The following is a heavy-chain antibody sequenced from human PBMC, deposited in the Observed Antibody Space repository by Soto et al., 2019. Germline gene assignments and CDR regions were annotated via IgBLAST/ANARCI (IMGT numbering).Heavy chain of an antibody. V-gene: IGHV1-3*01. J-gene: IGHJ6*02. CDR1: GYTFTSYA. Sequence: QVQLVQSGAEVKKPGASVKVSCKASGYTFTSYAMHWVRQAPGQRLEWMGWINAGNGNTKYSQKFQGRVTITRDTSASTAYMELSSLRSEDTTVYYCARVDRGTYGMDAWSQGSTVTVSS. CDR2: INAGNGNT. D-gene: IGHD3-22*01. CDR3: ARVDRGTYGMDA.